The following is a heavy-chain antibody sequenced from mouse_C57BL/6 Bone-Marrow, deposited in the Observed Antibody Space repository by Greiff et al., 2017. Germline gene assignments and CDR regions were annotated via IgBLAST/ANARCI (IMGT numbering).Heavy chain of an antibody. CDR3: ARYSNYDWFAY. CDR2: IYPSDSET. CDR1: GYTFTSYW. D-gene: IGHD2-5*01. Sequence: QVQLQQPGAELVRPGSSVKLSCKASGYTFTSYWMDWVTQRPGQGLEWIGNIYPSDSETRYNQKFKDKATLTVDKSSSTAYMQLSSLTSEDSAVYYCARYSNYDWFAYWGQGTLVTVSA. V-gene: IGHV1-61*01. J-gene: IGHJ3*01.